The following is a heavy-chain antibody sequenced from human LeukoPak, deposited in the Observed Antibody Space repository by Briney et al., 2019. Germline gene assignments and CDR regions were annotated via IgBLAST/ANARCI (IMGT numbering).Heavy chain of an antibody. CDR2: IIPIFGTA. V-gene: IGHV1-69*05. CDR3: ASVKAQPGIAVAGPLWAFDI. Sequence: SVKVSCKASGGTFSSYAISWVRQAPGQRLEWMGGIIPIFGTANYAQKFQGRVTITTDESTSTAYMELSSLRSEDTAVYYCASVKAQPGIAVAGPLWAFDIWGQGTMVTVSS. J-gene: IGHJ3*02. CDR1: GGTFSSYA. D-gene: IGHD6-19*01.